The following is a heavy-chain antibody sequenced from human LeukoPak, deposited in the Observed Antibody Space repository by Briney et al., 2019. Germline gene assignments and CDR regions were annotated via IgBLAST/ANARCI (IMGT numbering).Heavy chain of an antibody. J-gene: IGHJ4*02. CDR2: IYYSGST. CDR3: ARHSSSWPNGAFDY. V-gene: IGHV4-59*01. CDR1: GGSISSYY. Sequence: SETLFLTCTVSGGSISSYYWSWIRQPPGKGLEWIGYIYYSGSTNYNPSLKSRVTISVDTSKNQFSLRLSSVTAADTAVYYCARHSSSWPNGAFDYWGQGTLVTVSS. D-gene: IGHD6-13*01.